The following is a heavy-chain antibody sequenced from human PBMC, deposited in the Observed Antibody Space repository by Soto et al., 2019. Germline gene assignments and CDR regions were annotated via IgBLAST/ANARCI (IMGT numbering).Heavy chain of an antibody. CDR2: ISGSGGST. J-gene: IGHJ6*02. Sequence: GGSLRLSCAASGFTFSSYAMSWVRQAPGKGLEWVSAISGSGGSTYYADSVKGRFTISRDNSKNTLYLQMNSLRAEDTAVYYCAKDSLQSIRYSDWLYTDYYYSGMDVWGQGTTVTVSS. V-gene: IGHV3-23*01. D-gene: IGHD3-9*01. CDR1: GFTFSSYA. CDR3: AKDSLQSIRYSDWLYTDYYYSGMDV.